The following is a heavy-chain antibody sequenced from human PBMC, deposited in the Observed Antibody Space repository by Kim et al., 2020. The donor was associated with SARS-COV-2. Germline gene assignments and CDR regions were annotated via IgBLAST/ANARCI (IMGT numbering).Heavy chain of an antibody. CDR3: ATGTMVRGVIITWFDP. Sequence: FQGRVTMTEDTSTDTAYMELSSLRSEDTAVYYCATGTMVRGVIITWFDPWGQGTLVTVSS. J-gene: IGHJ5*02. D-gene: IGHD3-10*01. V-gene: IGHV1-24*01.